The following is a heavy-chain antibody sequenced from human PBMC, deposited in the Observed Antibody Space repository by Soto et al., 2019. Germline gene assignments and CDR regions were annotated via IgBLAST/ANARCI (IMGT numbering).Heavy chain of an antibody. D-gene: IGHD3-3*01. V-gene: IGHV4-30-4*01. CDR1: GGSISSGDYY. J-gene: IGHJ5*02. Sequence: PSETLSLTCTVSGGSISSGDYYWSWIRQPPGKGLEWTGYIYYSGSTYYNPSLKSRVTISVDTSKNQFSLKLSSVTAADTAVYYCARATLRPYDFWSGASGNWFDPWGQGTLVTVSS. CDR2: IYYSGST. CDR3: ARATLRPYDFWSGASGNWFDP.